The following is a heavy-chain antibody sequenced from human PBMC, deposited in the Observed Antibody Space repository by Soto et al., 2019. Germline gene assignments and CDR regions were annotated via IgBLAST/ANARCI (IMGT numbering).Heavy chain of an antibody. V-gene: IGHV4-59*01. CDR3: ARVAPYQRAAIDY. CDR1: GGSISSYY. Sequence: KLPETLSLTCTVSGGSISSYYWSWIRQPPGKGLEWIGYIYYSGSTNYDPSLKSRVTISVDTSKNQFSLKLSSVTAADTAVYYCARVAPYQRAAIDYWGQGTLVTVSS. CDR2: IYYSGST. D-gene: IGHD6-13*01. J-gene: IGHJ4*02.